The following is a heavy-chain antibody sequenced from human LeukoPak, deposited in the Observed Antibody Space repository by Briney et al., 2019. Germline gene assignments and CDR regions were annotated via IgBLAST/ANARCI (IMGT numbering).Heavy chain of an antibody. Sequence: ASVKVSCKASGYTFTSYYMHWVRQAPGQGLEWMGIINPSGGSTSYAQKFQGRVTMTRDMSTSTVYMELSSLRSEDTAVYYCAREPSGARWFDPWVQGTLVTVSS. CDR1: GYTFTSYY. CDR3: AREPSGARWFDP. V-gene: IGHV1-46*01. D-gene: IGHD1-26*01. CDR2: INPSGGST. J-gene: IGHJ5*02.